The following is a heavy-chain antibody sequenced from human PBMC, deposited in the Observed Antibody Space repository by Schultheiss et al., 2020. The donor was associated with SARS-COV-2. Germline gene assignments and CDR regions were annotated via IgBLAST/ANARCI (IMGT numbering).Heavy chain of an antibody. CDR3: AKYRGWYARPPLLFDY. Sequence: ASVKVSCKTSGYTFTSHGISWVRQAPGQGFEWMGWISGYNGYTDYAQKFQGRITMTTDTSTSTAYMELRSLRSDDTAVYYCAKYRGWYARPPLLFDYWGQGILVTGAS. CDR2: ISGYNGYT. CDR1: GYTFTSHG. V-gene: IGHV1-18*04. J-gene: IGHJ4*02. D-gene: IGHD6-19*01.